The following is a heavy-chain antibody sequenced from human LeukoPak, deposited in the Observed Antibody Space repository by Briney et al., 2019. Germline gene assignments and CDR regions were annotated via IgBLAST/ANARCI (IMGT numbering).Heavy chain of an antibody. D-gene: IGHD3-22*01. J-gene: IGHJ4*02. CDR3: ARGRGHYDSSGYYVGKAYYFDY. CDR2: IYHSGST. V-gene: IGHV4-38-2*02. CDR1: GYSISSGYY. Sequence: SETLSLTCTVSGYSISSGYYWGWIRQPPGKGLEWIGSIYHSGSTYYNPSLKSRVTISVDTSKNQFSLKLSSVTAADTAVYYCARGRGHYDSSGYYVGKAYYFDYWGQGTLVTVSS.